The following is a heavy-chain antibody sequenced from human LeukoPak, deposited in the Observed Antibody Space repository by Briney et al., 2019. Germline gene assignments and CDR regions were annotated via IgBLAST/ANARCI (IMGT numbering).Heavy chain of an antibody. CDR1: GFTFSNLW. CDR3: ARDISSVTDY. V-gene: IGHV3-21*01. Sequence: GGSLRLSCAASGFTFSNLWMSWVRQAPGKGLEWVSSISSSSSYIYYADSVKGRFTISRDNAKNSLYLQMNSLRAEDTAVYYCARDISSVTDYWGQGTLVTVSS. D-gene: IGHD4-17*01. J-gene: IGHJ4*02. CDR2: ISSSSSYI.